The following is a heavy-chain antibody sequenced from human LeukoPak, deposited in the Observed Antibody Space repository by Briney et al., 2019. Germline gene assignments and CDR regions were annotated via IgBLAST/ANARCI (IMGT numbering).Heavy chain of an antibody. Sequence: GGSLRLSCAASGFTFSSYAMHWVRQAPGKGLEWVAVISYDGSNKYYADSVKGRFTISRDNSKNTLYLQMNSLRAEDTAVYYCARGESTMVRGVMVWWFDPWGQGTLVTVSS. CDR1: GFTFSSYA. CDR2: ISYDGSNK. D-gene: IGHD3-10*01. V-gene: IGHV3-30*04. CDR3: ARGESTMVRGVMVWWFDP. J-gene: IGHJ5*02.